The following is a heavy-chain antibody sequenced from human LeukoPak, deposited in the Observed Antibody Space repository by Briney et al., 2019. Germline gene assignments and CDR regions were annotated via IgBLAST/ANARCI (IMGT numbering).Heavy chain of an antibody. CDR1: GYTFTGYY. V-gene: IGHV1-2*02. D-gene: IGHD6-13*01. Sequence: ASVKISCKASGYTFTGYYMHWVRQAPGQGLEWMGWINPNSGGTDYAQKFQGRVTMTRDTSISTAYMELSRLRSDDTAVYYCARGIAAAGTIDPWGQGTLVTVSS. CDR3: ARGIAAAGTIDP. CDR2: INPNSGGT. J-gene: IGHJ5*02.